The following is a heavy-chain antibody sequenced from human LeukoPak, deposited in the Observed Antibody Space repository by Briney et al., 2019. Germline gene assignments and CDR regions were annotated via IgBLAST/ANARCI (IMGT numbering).Heavy chain of an antibody. Sequence: KHSETLSLTCTVSGGSISSYCWSWIRQPAGKGLEWIGRTYTSGSTNYNPSLKSRVTMSVDTSKNQFSLKLSSVTAADTAVYYCAREGLGAMVRGVSFDYWGQGTLVTVSS. J-gene: IGHJ4*02. CDR2: TYTSGST. CDR3: AREGLGAMVRGVSFDY. D-gene: IGHD3-10*01. CDR1: GGSISSYC. V-gene: IGHV4-4*07.